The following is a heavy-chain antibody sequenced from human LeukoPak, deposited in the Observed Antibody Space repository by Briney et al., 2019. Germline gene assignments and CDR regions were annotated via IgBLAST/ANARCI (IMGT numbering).Heavy chain of an antibody. Sequence: SETLSLTCTVSGGSISSYYWSWIRQPPGKGLEWIGYIYYSGGTNYNPSLKSRVTISVDTSKNQFSLKLSSVTAADTAVYYCASVDTAMVTFSVWGQGTLVTVSS. CDR1: GGSISSYY. CDR3: ASVDTAMVTFSV. D-gene: IGHD5-18*01. J-gene: IGHJ4*02. V-gene: IGHV4-59*01. CDR2: IYYSGGT.